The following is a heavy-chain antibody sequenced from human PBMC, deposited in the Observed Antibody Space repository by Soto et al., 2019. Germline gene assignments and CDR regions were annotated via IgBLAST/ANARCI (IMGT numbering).Heavy chain of an antibody. CDR1: GFTFSSYS. V-gene: IGHV3-23*01. D-gene: IGHD1-7*01. CDR3: AKCIQVHWNYDAFHI. Sequence: EVKLLESGGGLVQPGGSLRLSCAASGFTFSSYSMSWVRQAPGKGLEWVSHITASEGTTYYADSVKGRFTISRDSSRNTLYLQMNSLRAEDTALYYCAKCIQVHWNYDAFHIWGQGTMVTVSS. J-gene: IGHJ3*02. CDR2: ITASEGTT.